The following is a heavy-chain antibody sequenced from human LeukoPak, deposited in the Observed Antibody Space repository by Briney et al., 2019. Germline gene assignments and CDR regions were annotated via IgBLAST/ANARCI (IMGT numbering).Heavy chain of an antibody. J-gene: IGHJ4*02. Sequence: GGTLRLSCAASGFTFSSYGMSWVRQAPGKGLEWVSAISGSGDSTYYADSVRGRFSISRDNSKNTLYLQMNSLRAEDTAVYYCARRRYSGSSQHFDYWGQGTLVTVSS. CDR3: ARRRYSGSSQHFDY. CDR1: GFTFSSYG. CDR2: ISGSGDST. D-gene: IGHD1-26*01. V-gene: IGHV3-23*01.